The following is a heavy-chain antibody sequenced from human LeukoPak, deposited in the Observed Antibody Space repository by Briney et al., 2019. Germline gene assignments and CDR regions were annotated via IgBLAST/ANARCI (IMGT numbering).Heavy chain of an antibody. D-gene: IGHD2-15*01. CDR3: ARVVGYCSGGSCQNFDI. CDR1: GGTFSSYA. V-gene: IGHV1-69*04. Sequence: ASVKVSCKASGGTFSSYAISWVRQAPGQGLEWMGRIIPILGIANYAQKFQGRVTITADKSTSTAYMELSSLRSEDTAVYYCARVVGYCSGGSCQNFDIWGQGTMVTVSS. CDR2: IIPILGIA. J-gene: IGHJ3*02.